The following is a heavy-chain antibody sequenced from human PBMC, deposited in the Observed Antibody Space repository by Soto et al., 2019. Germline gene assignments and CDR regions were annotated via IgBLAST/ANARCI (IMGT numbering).Heavy chain of an antibody. CDR2: IYTSGNT. J-gene: IGHJ4*02. Sequence: PPETLSLTSNVSAASPSDYYWSWIRQPPGKGLEWIGYIYTSGNTNYNPSRKRRVTISVDTSKNQFSLKLRSVTAADTAVYFCANDVGRGLPDFWGQGTLVTVSS. CDR1: AASPSDYY. V-gene: IGHV4-59*13. D-gene: IGHD3-10*02. CDR3: ANDVGRGLPDF.